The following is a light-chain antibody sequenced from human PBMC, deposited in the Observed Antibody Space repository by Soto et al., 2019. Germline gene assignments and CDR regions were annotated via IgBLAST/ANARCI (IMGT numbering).Light chain of an antibody. Sequence: DIQVTQSPSSVSASVGDRVTITCRASQDINNWLAWYQQKPGKAPNLLIYTTSNLQSGVPSRFSGSGSGTDFTLTISSLQHEDFATYYCQQANSFPLTFGGGTKVEIK. V-gene: IGKV1D-12*01. CDR2: TTS. CDR3: QQANSFPLT. CDR1: QDINNW. J-gene: IGKJ4*01.